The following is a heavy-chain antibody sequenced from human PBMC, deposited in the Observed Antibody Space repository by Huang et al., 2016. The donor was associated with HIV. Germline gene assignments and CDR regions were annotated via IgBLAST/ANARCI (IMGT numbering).Heavy chain of an antibody. J-gene: IGHJ5*02. Sequence: EVQLVESGGGLVKPGGSLRLSCAASGFTLTTFSMNWVRKATGVGLQWVSSINGPGNHIDYADSVEGRFTISRDNTRNSLYLQLNSLRAEDTAVYYCVRIGYGENSYGSGYFDPWGQGTLVAVSS. CDR2: INGPGNHI. CDR1: GFTLTTFS. CDR3: VRIGYGENSYGSGYFDP. D-gene: IGHD4-17*01. V-gene: IGHV3-21*01.